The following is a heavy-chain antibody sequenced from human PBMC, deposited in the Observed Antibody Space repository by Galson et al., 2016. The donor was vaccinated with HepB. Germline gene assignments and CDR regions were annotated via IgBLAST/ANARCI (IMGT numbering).Heavy chain of an antibody. V-gene: IGHV4-31*03. J-gene: IGHJ5*02. CDR1: SDSISSGGYY. D-gene: IGHD2-21*02. Sequence: TLSLTCTVSSDSISSGGYYWGWIRLHPGKGLEWIGYIFYSGNTYFNPSLKSRATISVETSKNQFSLKLRSVTVADTAVYYCARDHSDGNWFDPWGQGTLVTVSS. CDR3: ARDHSDGNWFDP. CDR2: IFYSGNT.